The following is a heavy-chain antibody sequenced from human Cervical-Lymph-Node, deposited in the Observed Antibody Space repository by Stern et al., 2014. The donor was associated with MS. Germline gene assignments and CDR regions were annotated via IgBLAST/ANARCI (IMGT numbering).Heavy chain of an antibody. J-gene: IGHJ4*02. Sequence: EVQLVESGGSRAQPGGSLRLSCAASGFTFSTYGLSWVRQAPGKGLEWVSATSGSGCTTYYADSVKGRFTVSRDNSRNTLFLQMNSLRAEDTATYYCAKGLFFSSFDLWGQGTLVTVSS. CDR1: GFTFSTYG. CDR2: TSGSGCTT. CDR3: AKGLFFSSFDL. D-gene: IGHD3/OR15-3a*01. V-gene: IGHV3-23*04.